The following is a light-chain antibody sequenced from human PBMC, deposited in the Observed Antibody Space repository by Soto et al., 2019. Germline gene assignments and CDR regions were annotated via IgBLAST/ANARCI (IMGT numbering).Light chain of an antibody. CDR1: SSNIGSNT. CDR2: SNN. CDR3: AAWDASLNCPV. Sequence: QAVVTHPPSASWTPGQRVTISCSGISSNIGSNTVNWYQQLPGTAPKLLIYSNNQRPSGVPVRFSGSKSGTSASLAISGLQSEDEAEYYCAAWDASLNCPVFGGGTKLTVL. V-gene: IGLV1-44*01. J-gene: IGLJ3*02.